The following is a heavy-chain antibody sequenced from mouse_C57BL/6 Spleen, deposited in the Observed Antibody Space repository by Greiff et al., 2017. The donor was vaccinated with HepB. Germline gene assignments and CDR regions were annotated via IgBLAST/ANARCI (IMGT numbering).Heavy chain of an antibody. D-gene: IGHD5-1-1*01. Sequence: EVQLQESGGGLVKPGGSLKLSCAASGFTFSDYGMHWVRQAPEKGLEWVAYISSGSSTIYYADTVKGRFTISRDNAKNTLFLQMTSLRSEDTAMYYCARGGYQAWFAYWGQGTLVTVSA. CDR1: GFTFSDYG. J-gene: IGHJ3*01. V-gene: IGHV5-17*01. CDR3: ARGGYQAWFAY. CDR2: ISSGSSTI.